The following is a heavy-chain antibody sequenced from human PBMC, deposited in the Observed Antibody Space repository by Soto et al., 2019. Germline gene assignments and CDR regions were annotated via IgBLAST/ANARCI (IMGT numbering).Heavy chain of an antibody. CDR1: GFTFSSYA. CDR2: ISYDGSNK. J-gene: IGHJ6*02. D-gene: IGHD3-16*01. Sequence: QVQLVESGGGVVQPGRSLRLSCAASGFTFSSYAMHWVRQAPGKGLEWVAVISYDGSNKYYADSVKGRFTISRDNSKNTLYLQMNSLRAEDTAVYYCARGGGVSYRWAPCYGMDVWGQGTTVTVSS. V-gene: IGHV3-30-3*01. CDR3: ARGGGVSYRWAPCYGMDV.